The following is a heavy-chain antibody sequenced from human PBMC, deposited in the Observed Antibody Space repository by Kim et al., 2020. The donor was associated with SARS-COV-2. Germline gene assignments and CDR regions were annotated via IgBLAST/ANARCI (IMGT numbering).Heavy chain of an antibody. D-gene: IGHD3-22*01. Sequence: SETLSLTCTVSGGSISSSSYYWGWIRQPPGKGLEWIGSIYYSGSTYYNPSLKSRVTISVDTSKNQFSLKLSSVTAADTAVYYCARHPYPPYYYDSSGYKRSYYFDYWGQGTLVTVSS. CDR2: IYYSGST. CDR1: GGSISSSSYY. V-gene: IGHV4-39*01. CDR3: ARHPYPPYYYDSSGYKRSYYFDY. J-gene: IGHJ4*02.